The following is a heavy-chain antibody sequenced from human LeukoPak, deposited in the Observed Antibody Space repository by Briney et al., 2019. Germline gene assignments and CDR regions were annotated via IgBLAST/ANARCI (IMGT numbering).Heavy chain of an antibody. CDR2: ICYSGST. CDR3: ARDRYYYYGMDV. V-gene: IGHV4-59*01. CDR1: GGSLSSYY. J-gene: IGHJ6*02. Sequence: SGTLSLTCTVSGGSLSSYYWSWIRQPPGKGLEWIGYICYSGSTNYNPSLKSRVTISVDTSKNQFSLKLSSVTAADTAAYYCARDRYYYYGMDVWGQGTTVTVSS.